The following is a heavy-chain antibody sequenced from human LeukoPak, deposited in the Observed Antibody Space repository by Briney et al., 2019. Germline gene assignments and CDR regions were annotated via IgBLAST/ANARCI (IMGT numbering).Heavy chain of an antibody. CDR1: GYTFTTYN. D-gene: IGHD3-9*01. V-gene: IGHV1-2*07. CDR2: IDPESGGT. J-gene: IGHJ6*03. CDR3: ARDWDQLIRAKGGPPRYFHFMDV. Sequence: GESLKVSCKASGYTFTTYNMHWVRQAPGQGPEWMGWIDPESGGTNYAHSFQGRVTITRDTSISTVYMELSSLRSDDTAVYYCARDWDQLIRAKGGPPRYFHFMDVWGKGTSVIVSS.